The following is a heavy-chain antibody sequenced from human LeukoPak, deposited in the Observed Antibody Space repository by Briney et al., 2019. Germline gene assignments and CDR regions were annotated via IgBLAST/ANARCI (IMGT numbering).Heavy chain of an antibody. V-gene: IGHV3-21*01. J-gene: IGHJ2*01. Sequence: GGSLRLSCAASGFTFSSYSMNWVRQAPGKGPEWVTSISSSSSYIYYADSVKGRFTISRDNAKNSLYLQMNSLRAEDTAVYYCARELRPYGRSYWYFDLWGPGTLVTVSS. D-gene: IGHD4-17*01. CDR3: ARELRPYGRSYWYFDL. CDR2: ISSSSSYI. CDR1: GFTFSSYS.